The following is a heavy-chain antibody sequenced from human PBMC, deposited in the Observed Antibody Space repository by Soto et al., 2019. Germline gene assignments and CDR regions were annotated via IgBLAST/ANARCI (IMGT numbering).Heavy chain of an antibody. CDR3: AGEVEAAGTNYGMDV. CDR2: IHNRGTT. D-gene: IGHD6-25*01. CDR1: GGSISSYF. V-gene: IGHV4-59*01. Sequence: SETLSLTCTVSGGSISSYFWSWVRQAPGKGLEWIASIHNRGTTNYNPSLKSRVTISVDTSKNQFSLKLSSVTAADSAVYYRAGEVEAAGTNYGMDVWGQGTTVTVSS. J-gene: IGHJ6*02.